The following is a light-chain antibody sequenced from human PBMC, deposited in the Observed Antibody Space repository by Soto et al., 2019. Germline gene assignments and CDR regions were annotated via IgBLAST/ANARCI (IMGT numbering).Light chain of an antibody. CDR2: KAS. CDR1: QSISSW. V-gene: IGKV1-5*03. CDR3: QQSNSGPLT. Sequence: DIQMTQSPSTLSASVGDRVTITCRASQSISSWLAWYQQKPGKAPNLLIYKASSLESGVPSRFSGSGSGTEFTLTISSLQPEEFASYYCQQSNSGPLTFGGGTKVEI. J-gene: IGKJ4*01.